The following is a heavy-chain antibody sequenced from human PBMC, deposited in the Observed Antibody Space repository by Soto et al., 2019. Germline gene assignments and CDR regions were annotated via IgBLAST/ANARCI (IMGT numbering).Heavy chain of an antibody. CDR1: GYSFSNYW. CDR3: AIGGDWFFFYX. J-gene: IGHJ3*01. D-gene: IGHD2-21*02. Sequence: PGEALKISCKGSGYSFSNYWIGWVRQMPGKGLELLVIIYPGDSDTRYSPSFQGQVTISADKSISTAYLQWSSLRTSDTAMYYCAIGGDWFFFYXWAQGTLVTVS. CDR2: IYPGDSDT. V-gene: IGHV5-51*01.